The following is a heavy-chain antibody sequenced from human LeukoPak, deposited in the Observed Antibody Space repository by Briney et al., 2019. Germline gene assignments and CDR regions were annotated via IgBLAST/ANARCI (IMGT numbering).Heavy chain of an antibody. Sequence: SETLSLTCTVSGGSFSSYYWTWIRQPAGKGLEWIGRIYSSGSTNYNPSLRSRVTISVDKSKNQFSLNLTSVTAADTGVYRCAREYSSTSGRHFDYWGQGILVTVPS. V-gene: IGHV4-4*07. J-gene: IGHJ4*02. D-gene: IGHD6-6*01. CDR1: GGSFSSYY. CDR2: IYSSGST. CDR3: AREYSSTSGRHFDY.